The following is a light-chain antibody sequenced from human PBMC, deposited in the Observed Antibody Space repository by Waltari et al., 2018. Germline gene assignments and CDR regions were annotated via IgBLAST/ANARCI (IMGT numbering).Light chain of an antibody. J-gene: IGKJ3*01. CDR2: WAS. Sequence: DIVMTQSPDSLPVSLGERATINCKSSQSVLYSFNNKNYLAWYQQKPGHSPKLLISWASTREDRVPDRFSGSGSGTDFTLTISSLQAEDVAVYYCQQYYTNPITFGPVTKVELK. V-gene: IGKV4-1*01. CDR3: QQYYTNPIT. CDR1: QSVLYSFNNKNY.